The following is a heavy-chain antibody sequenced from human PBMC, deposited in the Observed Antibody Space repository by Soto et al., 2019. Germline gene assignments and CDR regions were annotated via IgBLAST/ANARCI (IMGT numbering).Heavy chain of an antibody. CDR2: ISGSGRNT. Sequence: EVQLLESGGDLVQPGGSLRLSCAASGFNFNIYAMSWVRQAPGKGLEWVSAISGSGRNTYYADSVKGRFTISRDNSKNTLYLQMNSLRAEDTAIYYCTNDIWIAVAGTCQWGQGTLVTVSS. J-gene: IGHJ4*02. V-gene: IGHV3-23*01. D-gene: IGHD6-19*01. CDR3: TNDIWIAVAGTCQ. CDR1: GFNFNIYA.